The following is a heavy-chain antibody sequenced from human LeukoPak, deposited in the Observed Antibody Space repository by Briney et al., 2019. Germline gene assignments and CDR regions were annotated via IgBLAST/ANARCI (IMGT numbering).Heavy chain of an antibody. V-gene: IGHV4-59*08. D-gene: IGHD6-13*01. Sequence: SDTLSLTCKVSGASISSYYWSWIRQPPGMGLEWIGFISDTVSTNYNPSLKSRVSISVGTSKNQFSLKLSSVTAADTAVYYCARHTAAAAGTPFDYWGQGTLVTVSS. J-gene: IGHJ4*02. CDR1: GASISSYY. CDR2: ISDTVST. CDR3: ARHTAAAAGTPFDY.